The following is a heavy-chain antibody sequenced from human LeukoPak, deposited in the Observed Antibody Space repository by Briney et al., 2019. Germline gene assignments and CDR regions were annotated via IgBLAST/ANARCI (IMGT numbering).Heavy chain of an antibody. CDR3: ARYDYGDCWFDP. J-gene: IGHJ5*02. V-gene: IGHV4-61*05. Sequence: SETLSLTCTVSGGSIRSSYYYWGWIRQAPGKGLEWIGYISDSGSTNYNPSLRSRVTISVDTSKNQFSLKLSSVTAADTALYYCARYDYGDCWFDPWGQGTLVTVSS. CDR2: ISDSGST. CDR1: GGSIRSSYYY. D-gene: IGHD4-17*01.